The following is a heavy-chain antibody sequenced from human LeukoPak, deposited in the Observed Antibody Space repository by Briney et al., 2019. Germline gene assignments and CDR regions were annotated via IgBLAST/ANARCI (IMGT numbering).Heavy chain of an antibody. V-gene: IGHV3-23*01. CDR3: AKDVGYCSSTTCYKPFDY. CDR1: GFTFSNYA. Sequence: PGGSLRLSCAASGFTFSNYAMSWVRQAPGKGLEWVSAFSGSGGSTYYADSVKGRFIISRDNSKNTLYLQMNSLRAEDTAVYYCAKDVGYCSSTTCYKPFDYWGQGTLVTVSS. D-gene: IGHD2-2*02. J-gene: IGHJ4*02. CDR2: FSGSGGST.